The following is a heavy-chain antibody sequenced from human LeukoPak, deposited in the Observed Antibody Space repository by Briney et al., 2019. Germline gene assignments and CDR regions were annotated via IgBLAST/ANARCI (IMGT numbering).Heavy chain of an antibody. CDR3: TRDVSGTNSLFFDY. J-gene: IGHJ4*02. CDR2: IRSKAYGGTT. CDR1: GFTFGDNA. Sequence: SGGSLRLSCTASGFTFGDNAMSWFRQAPGKGLEWVGFIRSKAYGGTTEYAASVKGRFTISRDDSKSIAYLQMNSLKTEDTAVYYCTRDVSGTNSLFFDYWGQGTLVTVSS. D-gene: IGHD1-1*01. V-gene: IGHV3-49*03.